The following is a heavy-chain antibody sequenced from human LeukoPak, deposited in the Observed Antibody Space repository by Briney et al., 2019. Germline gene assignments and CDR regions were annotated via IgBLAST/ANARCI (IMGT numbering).Heavy chain of an antibody. Sequence: SETLSLACAVYGGSFSGYYWSWIRQPPGKGLEWIGEINHSGSTNYNPSLKSRVTISVDTSKNQFSLKLSSVTAADTAVYYCARVTLDYYYGMDVWGQGTTVTVSS. CDR1: GGSFSGYY. V-gene: IGHV4-34*01. CDR2: INHSGST. CDR3: ARVTLDYYYGMDV. D-gene: IGHD1-14*01. J-gene: IGHJ6*02.